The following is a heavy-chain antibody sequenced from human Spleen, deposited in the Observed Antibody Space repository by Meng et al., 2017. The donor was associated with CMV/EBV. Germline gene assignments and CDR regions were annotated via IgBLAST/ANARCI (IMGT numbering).Heavy chain of an antibody. Sequence: GESLKISCAASGFTFSRYTMTWVRQAPGKGLEWVSALSGSGGSTYYADSVKGRFTISRDNSKNTLYLQMNSLRADDTAVYYCAKDLHYDFWSDHEYWGQGILVTVSS. D-gene: IGHD3-3*01. J-gene: IGHJ4*02. V-gene: IGHV3-23*01. CDR3: AKDLHYDFWSDHEY. CDR1: GFTFSRYT. CDR2: LSGSGGST.